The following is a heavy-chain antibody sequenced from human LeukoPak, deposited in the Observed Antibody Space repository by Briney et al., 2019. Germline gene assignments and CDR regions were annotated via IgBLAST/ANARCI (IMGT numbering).Heavy chain of an antibody. J-gene: IGHJ4*02. CDR2: INHSGST. CDR1: GGSFSGYY. CDR3: ARSRTASLDY. V-gene: IGHV4-34*01. Sequence: KPSETLSLTCAVYGGSFSGYYWSWIRQPPGKGLEWIGEINHSGSTNYNPSLKSRVTISVDTSKNQFSLKPSSVTAADTAVYYCARSRTASLDYWGQGTLVTVSS. D-gene: IGHD2-21*02.